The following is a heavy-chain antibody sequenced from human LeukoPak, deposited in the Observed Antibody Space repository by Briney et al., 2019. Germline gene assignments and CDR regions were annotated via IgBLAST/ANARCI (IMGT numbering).Heavy chain of an antibody. CDR3: ARYVVGATFPLDYFDY. CDR2: INHSGST. J-gene: IGHJ4*02. Sequence: SETLSLTCAVYGGSFSGYYWSWIRQSPGKGLEWIGEINHSGSTNYNPSLKSRVTISVDTSKNQFSLKLRSVTAADTAVYYCARYVVGATFPLDYFDYWGQGTLVTVSS. V-gene: IGHV4-34*01. D-gene: IGHD1-26*01. CDR1: GGSFSGYY.